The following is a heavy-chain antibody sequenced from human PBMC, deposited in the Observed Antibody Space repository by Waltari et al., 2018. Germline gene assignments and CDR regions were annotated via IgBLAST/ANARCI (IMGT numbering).Heavy chain of an antibody. V-gene: IGHV5-51*04. D-gene: IGHD2-2*01. J-gene: IGHJ5*02. CDR1: GYSFTSYW. Sequence: EVQLVQSGAEVKKPGESLKISCKGSGYSFTSYWIGWVRQMPGKGLEWMGIIYPGDSDTRYSPSFQGQVTISADKPISTAYLHWSSLKASDTAMYYCARRDRRNCSSTSCYEGGWFDPWGQGTLVTVSS. CDR3: ARRDRRNCSSTSCYEGGWFDP. CDR2: IYPGDSDT.